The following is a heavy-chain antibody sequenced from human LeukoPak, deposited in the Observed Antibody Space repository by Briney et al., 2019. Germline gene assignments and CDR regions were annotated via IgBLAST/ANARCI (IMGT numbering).Heavy chain of an antibody. D-gene: IGHD4-23*01. CDR2: ISSSSSYI. J-gene: IGHJ3*02. V-gene: IGHV3-21*01. Sequence: GGSLRLSCAASGFTFSSYSMNWVRQAPGKGLEWVSFISSSSSYIYYADSVKGRFTISRDNAKNSLYLQMNSLRAEDTAVYCCARVYGGNSDDAFDIWGQGTMVTVSS. CDR1: GFTFSSYS. CDR3: ARVYGGNSDDAFDI.